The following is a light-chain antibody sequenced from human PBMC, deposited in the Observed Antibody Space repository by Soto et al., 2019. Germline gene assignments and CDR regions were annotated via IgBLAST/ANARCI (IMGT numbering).Light chain of an antibody. CDR1: QGISSY. J-gene: IGKJ4*01. CDR3: QQLNSYPF. V-gene: IGKV1-9*01. Sequence: DIQLTQSPSFLSASVGDRVTITCRASQGISSYLAWYQQKPGKAPKLLIYAASTLKSRVPSRFSGSVSGTEFTLTISSLQHEDFATYYCQQLNSYPFFGGGTKVEIK. CDR2: AAS.